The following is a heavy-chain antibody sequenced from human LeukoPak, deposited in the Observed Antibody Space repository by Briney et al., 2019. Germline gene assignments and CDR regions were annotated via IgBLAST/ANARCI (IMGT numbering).Heavy chain of an antibody. CDR2: IIPIFGTA. V-gene: IGHV1-69*01. Sequence: SVKVSCKASGGTFSSYAISWVRQAPGQGLEWMGGIIPIFGTANYAQKFQGRVTITADESTSTAYMELSSLRSEDTAVYYCARERMILLSGYYYGFDYWGQGTLVTVSS. CDR1: GGTFSSYA. CDR3: ARERMILLSGYYYGFDY. J-gene: IGHJ4*02. D-gene: IGHD3-22*01.